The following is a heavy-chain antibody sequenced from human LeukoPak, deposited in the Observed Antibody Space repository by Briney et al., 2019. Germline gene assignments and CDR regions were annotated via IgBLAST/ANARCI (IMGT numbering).Heavy chain of an antibody. D-gene: IGHD3-22*01. V-gene: IGHV4-34*01. CDR3: ARGHDSSGYSIDY. CDR2: INHSGST. Sequence: SETLSLTCAVYGGSFSGYYWSWIRQPPGKGLEWIGEINHSGSTNYNPSLKSRVTISVDTSKNQFSLKLSSVTAADTAVYYCARGHDSSGYSIDYWGQGTLVTVSS. CDR1: GGSFSGYY. J-gene: IGHJ4*02.